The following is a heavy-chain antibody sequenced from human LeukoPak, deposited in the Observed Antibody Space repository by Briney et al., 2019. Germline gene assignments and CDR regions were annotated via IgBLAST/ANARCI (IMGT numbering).Heavy chain of an antibody. D-gene: IGHD3-9*01. Sequence: PGGSLTLSCAASGFTFSNYAMSWVRQAPGKGLEWVSALTGSGGNTYYAASVKGRFTISRDNSKNTVFLQMNSLRAEDTAVYYCAKWGDYDVLTGYYVSDYWGQGTLVTVSS. J-gene: IGHJ4*02. CDR1: GFTFSNYA. V-gene: IGHV3-23*01. CDR2: LTGSGGNT. CDR3: AKWGDYDVLTGYYVSDY.